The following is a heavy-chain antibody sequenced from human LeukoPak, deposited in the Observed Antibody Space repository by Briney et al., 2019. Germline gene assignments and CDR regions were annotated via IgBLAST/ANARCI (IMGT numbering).Heavy chain of an antibody. D-gene: IGHD2-15*01. J-gene: IGHJ4*02. Sequence: SETLSLTCAVSGGSTSSGGYSWSWIRQPPGKGLEWIGYIYYSGSTYYNPSLKSRVTISVDTSKNQFSLKLSSVTAADTAVYYCARGPVVVAAQYYFDYWGQGTLVTVSS. V-gene: IGHV4-30-4*07. CDR1: GGSTSSGGYS. CDR3: ARGPVVVAAQYYFDY. CDR2: IYYSGST.